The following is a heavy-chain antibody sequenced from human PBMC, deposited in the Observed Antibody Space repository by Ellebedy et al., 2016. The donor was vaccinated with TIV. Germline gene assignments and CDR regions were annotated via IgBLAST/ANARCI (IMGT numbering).Heavy chain of an antibody. CDR2: ISASNGNT. CDR1: GYTFTSFG. Sequence: AASVKVSCKASGYTFTSFGITWARQAPGQGLEWVGWISASNGNTNYAQKVQGRATITTNTSTSTAYMELRSLRSDDTAVYYCARDTTPINTASYYRGQGTLVTVSS. V-gene: IGHV1-18*01. D-gene: IGHD5-18*01. J-gene: IGHJ4*02. CDR3: ARDTTPINTASYY.